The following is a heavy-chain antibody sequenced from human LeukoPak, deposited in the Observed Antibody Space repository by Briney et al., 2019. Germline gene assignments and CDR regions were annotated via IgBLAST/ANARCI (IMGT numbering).Heavy chain of an antibody. Sequence: GGSLRLSCAASGFTFSSYGMHWVRQAPGKGLEWVAVIWYDGSNKYYADSVKGRFTISRDNSKNTLSLEMNSLTAEDTALYYCAKEDYSDFAFDSWGQGTLVTVSS. CDR1: GFTFSSYG. D-gene: IGHD4-11*01. V-gene: IGHV3-33*06. J-gene: IGHJ4*02. CDR3: AKEDYSDFAFDS. CDR2: IWYDGSNK.